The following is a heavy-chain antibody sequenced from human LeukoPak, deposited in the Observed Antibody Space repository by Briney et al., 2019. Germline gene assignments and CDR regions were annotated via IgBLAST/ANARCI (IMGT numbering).Heavy chain of an antibody. D-gene: IGHD4-17*01. Sequence: SLKVSCKASGGTFSSYAISWVLQAPGHGLEWMGRIIPIFGTANYAQKFQGRVTITTDESTSTAYMELSSLRSEDTAVYYCAMTTVTTLKAPFDYWGQGTLVTVSS. CDR1: GGTFSSYA. J-gene: IGHJ4*02. V-gene: IGHV1-69*05. CDR3: AMTTVTTLKAPFDY. CDR2: IIPIFGTA.